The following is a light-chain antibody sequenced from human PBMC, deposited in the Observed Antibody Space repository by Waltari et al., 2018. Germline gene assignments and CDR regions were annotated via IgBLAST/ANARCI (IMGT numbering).Light chain of an antibody. CDR2: KTS. CDR3: QQYHSSPLS. CDR1: QDVSSW. Sequence: DIQMTQSPSSLSASVGDRVTITCRASQDVSSWLAWYQQKPGKAPNLLIYKTSNLQSGVPARLTGSGSGTDFSLTISSLQPEDFATYYCQQYHSSPLSFGQGTKLEI. V-gene: IGKV1-5*03. J-gene: IGKJ2*03.